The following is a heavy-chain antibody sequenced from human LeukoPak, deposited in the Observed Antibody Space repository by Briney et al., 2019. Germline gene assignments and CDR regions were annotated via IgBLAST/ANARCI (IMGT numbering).Heavy chain of an antibody. J-gene: IGHJ4*02. D-gene: IGHD3-16*02. CDR2: INTDGSTT. V-gene: IGHV3-74*01. CDR1: GFTFSNYY. Sequence: GGSLRLSCAASGFTFSNYYMHWVRQAPGEGLVWISGINTDGSTTHYGGSVKGRFTISRDNARNTLYLLMSSLRAEDSAIYYCVRYRPAPAWGQGTLVTVAS. CDR3: VRYRPAPA.